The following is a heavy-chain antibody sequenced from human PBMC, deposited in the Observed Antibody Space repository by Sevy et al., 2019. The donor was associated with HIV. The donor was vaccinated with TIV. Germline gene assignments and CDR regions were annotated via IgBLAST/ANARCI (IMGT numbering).Heavy chain of an antibody. D-gene: IGHD1-1*01. CDR1: GASISRGDYH. J-gene: IGHJ4*02. CDR3: ATVSSPLAGTSEF. V-gene: IGHV4-30-4*01. CDR2: IHNRGST. Sequence: SETLSLTCTVSGASISRGDYHWSWIRQPPGKGLEWIGYIHNRGSTYYNPSLKSRVNISVDTYKKQFFLKLTSMTAADTAVYYCATVSSPLAGTSEFWGQGTLVTVSS.